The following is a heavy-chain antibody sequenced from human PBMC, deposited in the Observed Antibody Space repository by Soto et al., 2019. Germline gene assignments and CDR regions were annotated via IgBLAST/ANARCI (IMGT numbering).Heavy chain of an antibody. J-gene: IGHJ4*02. CDR1: GFTFKTYS. CDR2: ISSSSTTI. Sequence: GGSLRLSCAASGFTFKTYSMSWVRQAPGKGLEWVSYISSSSTTISYADSVKGRFTVSRDNAKNLLYLQMNSLRPEDTAVYFCARDQKWQLPHFFDYWGQGTLVTVSS. CDR3: ARDQKWQLPHFFDY. V-gene: IGHV3-48*01. D-gene: IGHD1-26*01.